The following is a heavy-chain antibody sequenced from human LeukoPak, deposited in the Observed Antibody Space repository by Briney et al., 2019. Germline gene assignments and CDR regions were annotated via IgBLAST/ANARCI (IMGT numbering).Heavy chain of an antibody. J-gene: IGHJ5*02. CDR1: GGSFSGYY. Sequence: SETLSLTCAVYGGSFSGYYWTWIRQPPGKGLEWIGEINHSGSTYYNPSLKSRVTISVDTSKNQFSLKPSSVTAADTAVYYCARGEPGITMVRNQPWGQGTLVTVSS. V-gene: IGHV4-34*01. CDR3: ARGEPGITMVRNQP. CDR2: INHSGST. D-gene: IGHD3-10*01.